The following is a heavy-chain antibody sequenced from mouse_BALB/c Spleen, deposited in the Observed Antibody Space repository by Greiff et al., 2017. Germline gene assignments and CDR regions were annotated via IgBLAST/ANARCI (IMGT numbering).Heavy chain of an antibody. V-gene: IGHV5-6-5*01. D-gene: IGHD2-3*01. CDR1: GFTFSSYA. J-gene: IGHJ4*01. CDR2: ISSGGST. CDR3: AREGLLREYYYAMDY. Sequence: EVHLVESGGGLVKPGGSLKLSCAASGFTFSSYAMSWVRQTPEKRLEWVASISSGGSTYYPDSVKGRFTISRDNARNILYLQMSSLRSEDTAMYYCAREGLLREYYYAMDYWGQGTSVTVSS.